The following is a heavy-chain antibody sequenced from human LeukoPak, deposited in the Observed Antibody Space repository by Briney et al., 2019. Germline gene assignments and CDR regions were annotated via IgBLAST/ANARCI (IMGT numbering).Heavy chain of an antibody. J-gene: IGHJ6*02. CDR1: GYTFTSYD. Sequence: ASVKVSCKASGYTFTSYDINWVRQATGQGLEWMGWMNPNSGNTGYAQKFQGRVTMTRNTSISTAYMELSSLRSDDTAVYYCARQNRVTYYDFWSGYLYGMDVWGQGTTVTVSS. CDR3: ARQNRVTYYDFWSGYLYGMDV. V-gene: IGHV1-8*01. D-gene: IGHD3-3*01. CDR2: MNPNSGNT.